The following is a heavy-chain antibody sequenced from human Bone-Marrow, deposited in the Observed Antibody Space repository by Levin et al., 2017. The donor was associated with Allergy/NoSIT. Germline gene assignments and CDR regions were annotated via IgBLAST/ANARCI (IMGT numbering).Heavy chain of an antibody. D-gene: IGHD3-3*01. J-gene: IGHJ4*02. CDR2: FYYSGSA. CDR3: ARHSGGDFWSGYTIDY. CDR1: GGSISSSSYY. Sequence: SETLSLTCTVSGGSISSSSYYWGWIRQPPGKGLEWIGSFYYSGSAFYNPSLKSRVTISVDTSKNHFSLKLSSVTAADTAVYYCARHSGGDFWSGYTIDYWGQGTLVTVSS. V-gene: IGHV4-39*01.